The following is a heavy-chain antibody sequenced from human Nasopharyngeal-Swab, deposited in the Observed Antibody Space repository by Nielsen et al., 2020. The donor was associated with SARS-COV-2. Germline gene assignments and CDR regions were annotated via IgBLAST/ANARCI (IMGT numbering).Heavy chain of an antibody. CDR3: ARSISTDGNFDF. J-gene: IGHJ4*02. Sequence: GESLKISCEASGLTSRPYGIHWVRQAPGKGLSWVAVIWNDGKNQNYADSVKGRFTISRDSAKSTVYLQMNSLRGEDTAVYYCARSISTDGNFDFWGQGTLVTVSS. CDR2: IWNDGKNQ. V-gene: IGHV3-33*01. CDR1: GLTSRPYG. D-gene: IGHD2-21*01.